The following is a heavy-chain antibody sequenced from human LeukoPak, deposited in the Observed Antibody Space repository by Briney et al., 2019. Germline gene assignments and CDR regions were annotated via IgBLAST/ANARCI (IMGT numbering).Heavy chain of an antibody. Sequence: GASVKVSCKASGYTFTSYGISWVRQAPGQGLEWMGWISAYNGNTNYAQKLQGRVTMTRDTSISTAYMELSRLRSDDTAVYYCARGAPRYYDSSGYYFTGRTFDYWGQGTLVTVSS. CDR2: ISAYNGNT. CDR1: GYTFTSYG. CDR3: ARGAPRYYDSSGYYFTGRTFDY. V-gene: IGHV1-18*01. J-gene: IGHJ4*02. D-gene: IGHD3-22*01.